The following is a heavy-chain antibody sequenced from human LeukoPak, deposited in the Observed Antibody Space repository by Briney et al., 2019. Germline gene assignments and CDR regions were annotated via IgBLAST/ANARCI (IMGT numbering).Heavy chain of an antibody. CDR1: GYTFTSYY. V-gene: IGHV1-46*01. CDR2: INPSGGST. Sequence: ASVRVSCKASGYTFTSYYMHWVRQAPGQGLEWMGIINPSGGSTSYAQKFQGRVTMTRDTSISTAYMELSRLRSDDTAVYYCARDNPAGLYYDYWGQGTLVTVSS. CDR3: ARDNPAGLYYDY. J-gene: IGHJ4*02. D-gene: IGHD2-8*01.